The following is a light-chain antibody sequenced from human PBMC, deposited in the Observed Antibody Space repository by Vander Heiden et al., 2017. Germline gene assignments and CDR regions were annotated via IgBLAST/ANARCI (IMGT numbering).Light chain of an antibody. Sequence: AIRMTQSPSSFSASTGDRVTITCRASQGISSYLAWYQQKPGKAPKLLIYAASTLQSGVPSRFSGSGSGTDFTLTMSCLQSKDFATYYCQQYYSYPRYTFGQWTKLEIK. CDR1: QGISSY. V-gene: IGKV1-8*01. CDR2: AAS. CDR3: QQYYSYPRYT. J-gene: IGKJ2*01.